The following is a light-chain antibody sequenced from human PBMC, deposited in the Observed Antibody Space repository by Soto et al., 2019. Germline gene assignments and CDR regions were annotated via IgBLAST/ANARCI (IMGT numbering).Light chain of an antibody. CDR2: GAS. CDR1: QSVSSNY. CDR3: QQYQNLWT. V-gene: IGKV3-20*01. J-gene: IGKJ1*01. Sequence: EIVMTQSPDTLSLSPGETATLSCRASQSVSSNYVAWFHQKPGQAPRLLIYGASSRATGIPDRFSASGSGTDFTLTISRLEPEDFALYYCQQYQNLWTFGQGTKVDI.